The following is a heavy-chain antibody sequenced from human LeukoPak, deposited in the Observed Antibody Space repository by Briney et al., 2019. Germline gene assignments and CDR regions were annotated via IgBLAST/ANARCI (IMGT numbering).Heavy chain of an antibody. V-gene: IGHV4-4*07. CDR1: GGSISSYY. J-gene: IGHJ4*02. CDR2: ISTSGST. CDR3: ARVRYSDSSVLTRKGSYYFDY. Sequence: PSETLSLTCTVSGGSISSYYWSWIRQPAGKGLESIGHISTSGSTNYNPSLKSRVTMSGDTSKNQFSLKLSSVTAADTAVYYCARVRYSDSSVLTRKGSYYFDYWGQGTLVTVSS. D-gene: IGHD3-22*01.